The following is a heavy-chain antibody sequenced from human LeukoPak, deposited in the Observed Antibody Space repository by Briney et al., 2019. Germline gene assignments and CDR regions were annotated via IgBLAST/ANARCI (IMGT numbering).Heavy chain of an antibody. CDR3: VKLSSAYYFDY. CDR1: GFTFSSYA. J-gene: IGHJ4*02. Sequence: PGGSPGLSCSASGFTFSSYAMHWVRQAPGKGLEYVSAIRSDGGSTYYADSVKGRFTISRDNSKNTLYLQMSSLRPEDTAVYYCVKLSSAYYFDYWGQASQISVSS. V-gene: IGHV3-64D*09. D-gene: IGHD6-19*01. CDR2: IRSDGGST.